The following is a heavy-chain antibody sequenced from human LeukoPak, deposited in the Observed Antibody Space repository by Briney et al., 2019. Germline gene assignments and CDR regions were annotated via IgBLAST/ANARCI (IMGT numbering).Heavy chain of an antibody. CDR3: AKDQIYGDGGASDV. CDR1: GFTFLTYP. CDR2: ISGSGGTT. Sequence: GGSLRLSCAASGFTFLTYPMTWVRQAPGKGLEWVSGISGSGGTTYYADSVKGRFTISRDNSKNTLYLQMNSLRVEDTALYYCAKDQIYGDGGASDVWGQGTMVIVSS. J-gene: IGHJ3*01. V-gene: IGHV3-23*01. D-gene: IGHD4-17*01.